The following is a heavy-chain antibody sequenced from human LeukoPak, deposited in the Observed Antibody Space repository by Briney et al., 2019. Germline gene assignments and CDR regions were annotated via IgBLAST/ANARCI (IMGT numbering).Heavy chain of an antibody. Sequence: VASVKVSCKASGYTFTDYYMHWVRQAPGQGLEWMAWMNPNSGNTGYAQKFQGRVTITRNTSISTAYMELSSLRSEDTAVYYCARGVVRGGWYHLFDYWGQGTLVTVSS. CDR3: ARGVVRGGWYHLFDY. CDR1: GYTFTDYY. D-gene: IGHD6-19*01. V-gene: IGHV1-8*03. J-gene: IGHJ4*02. CDR2: MNPNSGNT.